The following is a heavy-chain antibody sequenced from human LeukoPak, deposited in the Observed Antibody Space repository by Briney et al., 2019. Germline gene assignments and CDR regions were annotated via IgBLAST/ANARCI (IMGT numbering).Heavy chain of an antibody. CDR1: GGTFSSYA. D-gene: IGHD3-22*01. CDR2: IIPIFGTA. J-gene: IGHJ4*02. CDR3: ASPPPYYDSRGYWDY. Sequence: GATVKLACKASGGTFSSYAISWVRQAPGQGLEWMGGIIPIFGTANYAQKFQGRVTITADESTSTAYMELSSLRSEDTAVYYCASPPPYYDSRGYWDYWGQGTLVTVSS. V-gene: IGHV1-69*13.